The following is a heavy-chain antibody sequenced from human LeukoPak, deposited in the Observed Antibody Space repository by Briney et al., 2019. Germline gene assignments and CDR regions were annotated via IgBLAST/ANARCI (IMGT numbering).Heavy chain of an antibody. V-gene: IGHV4-59*08. CDR1: GGSISSYY. D-gene: IGHD6-13*01. Sequence: SETLSLTCTVSGGSISSYYWSWIRQPPGKGLEWIGYIYYSGSTNYSPSLKSRVTISVDTSKNQFSLKLSSVTAADTAVYYCARRGYSCSWFESIWFDPWGQGTLVSVSS. J-gene: IGHJ5*02. CDR2: IYYSGST. CDR3: ARRGYSCSWFESIWFDP.